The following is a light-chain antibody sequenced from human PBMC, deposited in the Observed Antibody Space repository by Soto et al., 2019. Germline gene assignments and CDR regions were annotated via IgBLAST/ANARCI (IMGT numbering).Light chain of an antibody. J-gene: IGLJ1*01. V-gene: IGLV2-14*01. CDR1: SSDVGGYDY. CDR2: GVS. Sequence: QAVLTQPASVSGSPGQSITISCTGTSSDVGGYDYVSWYQHHPGKATKLMIYGVSNRPSGVSNRFSGSKSGNTASLTISGLQAEDEADYYCCSYAGSSTLYYVFGTGTKVTV. CDR3: CSYAGSSTLYYV.